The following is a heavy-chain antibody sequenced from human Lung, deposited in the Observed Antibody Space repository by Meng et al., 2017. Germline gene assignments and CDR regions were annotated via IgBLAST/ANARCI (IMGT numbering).Heavy chain of an antibody. J-gene: IGHJ4*02. V-gene: IGHV3-23*04. D-gene: IGHD3-10*01. CDR3: AKYSYGLGDYLDY. Sequence: EVQLVGLGGGLVRPGGSLRFSCAASGFSFSSYAMSWVRHAPGKGLEWVSALSGGGFTTYYADSVKGRFAISRHNSKNTLYLQMNSLRAEDTALYYCAKYSYGLGDYLDYWGQGALVTVSS. CDR2: LSGGGFTT. CDR1: GFSFSSYA.